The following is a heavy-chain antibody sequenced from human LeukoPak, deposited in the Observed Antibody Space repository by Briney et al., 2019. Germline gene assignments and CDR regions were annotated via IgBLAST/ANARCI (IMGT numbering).Heavy chain of an antibody. CDR2: ISYDGSNK. J-gene: IGHJ4*02. D-gene: IGHD5-24*01. V-gene: IGHV3-30*18. CDR3: AKVSGDGYPRAPETYFDY. Sequence: GGSLRLSCAASGFTFSSYGMHWVRQAPGKGLEWVAVISYDGSNKYYADSVKGRFTISRDNSKNTLYLQMNSLRAEDTAVYYCAKVSGDGYPRAPETYFDYWGQGTLVTVSS. CDR1: GFTFSSYG.